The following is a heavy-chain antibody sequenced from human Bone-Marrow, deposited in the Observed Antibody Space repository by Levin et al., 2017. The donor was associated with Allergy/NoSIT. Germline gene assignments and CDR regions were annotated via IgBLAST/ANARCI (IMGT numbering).Heavy chain of an antibody. CDR2: ISGSGGSD. J-gene: IGHJ5*02. Sequence: GESLKISCAASGFSFSLYAMNWVRQSPGKGLEWVSGISGSGGSDYYADSVTGRFVISRDNSNDTLFLQMNSLRADDTAIYYCIKGSKYGVAAGWFETWGQGTPVTVSS. D-gene: IGHD3-3*01. CDR1: GFSFSLYA. CDR3: IKGSKYGVAAGWFET. V-gene: IGHV3-23*01.